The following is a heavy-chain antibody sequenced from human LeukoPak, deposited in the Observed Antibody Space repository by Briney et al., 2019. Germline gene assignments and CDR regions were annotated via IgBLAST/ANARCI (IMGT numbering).Heavy chain of an antibody. CDR1: GGSISSYY. CDR2: IYYRGTT. CDR3: ASTHKVAYYFDY. V-gene: IGHV4-59*08. J-gene: IGHJ4*02. D-gene: IGHD2-15*01. Sequence: SETLSLTCTVSGGSISSYYWSWIRQPPGKGLEWIGYIYYRGTTNYNPSLKSRVTISVDTSKDQFSLKLTSVTAAGTAVYYCASTHKVAYYFDYWGQGTLVTVSS.